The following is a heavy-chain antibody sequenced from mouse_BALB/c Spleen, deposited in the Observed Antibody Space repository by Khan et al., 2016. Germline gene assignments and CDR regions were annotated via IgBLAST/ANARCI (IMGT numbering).Heavy chain of an antibody. CDR2: IYPGDGDT. J-gene: IGHJ2*01. D-gene: IGHD2-4*01. V-gene: IGHV1-87*01. CDR1: GYTFTSYW. Sequence: VQLQESGAELAKPGASVKMSCKASGYTFTSYWMHWVKQRPGQGLEWIGAIYPGDGDTRYTQKFKGKATLTADKSSSTAYMQLSSLASEDSAVYYCARGNSYYDYDYWGQGTTLTVSS. CDR3: ARGNSYYDYDY.